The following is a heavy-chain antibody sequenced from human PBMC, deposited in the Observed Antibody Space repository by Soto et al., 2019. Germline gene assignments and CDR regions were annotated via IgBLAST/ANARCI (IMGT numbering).Heavy chain of an antibody. J-gene: IGHJ4*02. CDR2: FDPEDGET. D-gene: IGHD3-22*01. V-gene: IGHV1-24*01. CDR3: ATSGYYYDSSGYYSDY. Sequence: ASVKVSCKVSGYTLTELSMHWVRQAPGKGLEWMGGFDPEDGETIYAQKFQGRVTMTEDTSTDTAYMELSSLRSEDTAVYYCATSGYYYDSSGYYSDYWGQGTLVTVSS. CDR1: GYTLTELS.